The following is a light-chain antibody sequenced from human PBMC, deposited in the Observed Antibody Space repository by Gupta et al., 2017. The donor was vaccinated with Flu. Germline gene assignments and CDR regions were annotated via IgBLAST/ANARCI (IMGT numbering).Light chain of an antibody. CDR2: QDT. J-gene: IGLJ2*01. CDR1: KLGDKY. CDR3: QAADSDTVVV. Sequence: SSALPQPPSVSVSPGQTATVTCSGDKLGDKYASWYQQRPGQSPVLVIYQDTKRPSGIPGRFSASTAGNTAIMTIRGAAEMEEADYYGQAADSDTVVVFGGGTKLTVL. V-gene: IGLV3-1*01.